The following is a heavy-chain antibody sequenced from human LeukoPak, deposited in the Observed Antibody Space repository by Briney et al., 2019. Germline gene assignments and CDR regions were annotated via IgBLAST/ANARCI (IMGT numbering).Heavy chain of an antibody. CDR3: ARDGPVATISGYFDY. CDR1: GGSISSSSYY. D-gene: IGHD5-12*01. J-gene: IGHJ4*02. Sequence: KASETLSLTCTVSGGSISSSSYYWGWIRQPPGKGLEWIGSIYYSGSTYYNPSLKSRVTISVDTSKNQFSLKLSSVTAADTAVYYCARDGPVATISGYFDYWGQGTLVTVSS. CDR2: IYYSGST. V-gene: IGHV4-39*07.